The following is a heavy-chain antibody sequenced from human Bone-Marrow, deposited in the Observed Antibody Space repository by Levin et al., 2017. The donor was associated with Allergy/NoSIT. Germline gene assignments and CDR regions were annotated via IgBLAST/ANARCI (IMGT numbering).Heavy chain of an antibody. CDR3: AKSRGGDSTYYYYYGMDV. CDR1: GGSISSSYHY. Sequence: SETLSLTCTVSGGSISSSYHYWAWIRQPPGKGLEWIGNIYYTGSTYCNPSLKSRVTISVDTSKNQFSLKLSSVSAADTAVYYCAKSRGGDSTYYYYYGMDVWGQGTTVTVSS. J-gene: IGHJ6*02. V-gene: IGHV4-39*01. D-gene: IGHD2-21*01. CDR2: IYYTGST.